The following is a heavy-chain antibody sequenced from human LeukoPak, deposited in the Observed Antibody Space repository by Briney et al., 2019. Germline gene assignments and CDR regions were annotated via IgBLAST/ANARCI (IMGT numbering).Heavy chain of an antibody. V-gene: IGHV3-21*01. D-gene: IGHD3-10*01. CDR2: ISSSSSYI. CDR3: ARGGITMVRGVIYDPYYYYGMDV. Sequence: GGSLRLSCAASGFTFSSYSMNWVRQAPGKGLEWVSSISSSSSYIYYADSVKGRFTISRDNAKNSLYLQMNSLRAEDTAVYYCARGGITMVRGVIYDPYYYYGMDVWGQGTTVTVSS. J-gene: IGHJ6*02. CDR1: GFTFSSYS.